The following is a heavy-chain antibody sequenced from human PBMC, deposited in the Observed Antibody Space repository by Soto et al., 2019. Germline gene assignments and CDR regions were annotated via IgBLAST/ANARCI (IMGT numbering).Heavy chain of an antibody. D-gene: IGHD3-10*01. Sequence: PSETLSLTCTVSGGSISSSSYYWGWIRQPPGKGLEWIGSIYYSGSTYYNPSLKSRVTISVDTSKNQFSLKLSSVTAADTAVYYCARHARRPQIRGSNWFDPWGQGTLVTVSS. J-gene: IGHJ5*02. CDR2: IYYSGST. V-gene: IGHV4-39*01. CDR3: ARHARRPQIRGSNWFDP. CDR1: GGSISSSSYY.